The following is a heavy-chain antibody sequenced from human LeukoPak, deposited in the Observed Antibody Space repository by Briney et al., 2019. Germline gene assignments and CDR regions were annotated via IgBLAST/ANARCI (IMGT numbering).Heavy chain of an antibody. CDR3: AKVLIVVVTYDAFDI. D-gene: IGHD2-21*02. CDR2: ISSDGTTR. Sequence: PGGSLRLSCAASGFSFSRYSMNWVRQAPGKGLEWVSYISSDGTTRYYADSVKGRFTMSRDNAKNSLHLQMNSLRAEDTALYYCAKVLIVVVTYDAFDIWGQGTMVTVSS. CDR1: GFSFSRYS. J-gene: IGHJ3*02. V-gene: IGHV3-48*01.